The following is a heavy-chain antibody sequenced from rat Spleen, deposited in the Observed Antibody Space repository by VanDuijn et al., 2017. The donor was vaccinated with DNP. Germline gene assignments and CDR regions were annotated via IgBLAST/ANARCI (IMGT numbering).Heavy chain of an antibody. D-gene: IGHD1-2*01. Sequence: EVQLVESGGGLVQPGRSLKLSCAASGFSFSDYYMAWVRQAPTKGLEWVAYIGYDGGYINYGDSVKGRFTISRDNAKNTQYLQMDSLRSEDTATYYCVRHEDSSSHIYGFAYWGHGTLVTVSS. CDR1: GFSFSDYY. CDR3: VRHEDSSSHIYGFAY. V-gene: IGHV5S13*01. CDR2: IGYDGGYI. J-gene: IGHJ3*01.